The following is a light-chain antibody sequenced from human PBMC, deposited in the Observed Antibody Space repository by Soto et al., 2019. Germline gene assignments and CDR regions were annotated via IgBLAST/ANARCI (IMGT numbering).Light chain of an antibody. CDR3: SSYTSTSSDV. V-gene: IGLV2-14*03. CDR2: EVS. J-gene: IGLJ1*01. CDR1: SSDVGGYNS. Sequence: QSALTQPASVSGSPGQSITVSCTGTSSDVGGYNSVSWYQQHPGKPPKLIIYEVSNRPSGVSDRFSGSKSGNTASLTISGLQAEDEADYYCSSYTSTSSDVFGTGTKVTVL.